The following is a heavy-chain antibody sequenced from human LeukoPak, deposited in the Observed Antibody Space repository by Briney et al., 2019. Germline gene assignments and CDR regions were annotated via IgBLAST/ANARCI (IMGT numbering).Heavy chain of an antibody. CDR2: FDPEDGET. CDR1: GYTLTELS. Sequence: ASVKVSCKVSGYTLTELSMHWVRQAPGKGLEWMGGFDPEDGETIYAQKFQGRVTTTEDTSTDTAYMELSSLRSEDTAVYYCATGRDGHFDYWGQGTLVTVSS. D-gene: IGHD5-24*01. CDR3: ATGRDGHFDY. J-gene: IGHJ4*02. V-gene: IGHV1-24*01.